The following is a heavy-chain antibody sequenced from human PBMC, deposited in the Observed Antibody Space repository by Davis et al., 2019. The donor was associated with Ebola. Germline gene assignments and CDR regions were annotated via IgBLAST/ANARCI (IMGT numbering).Heavy chain of an antibody. CDR3: ARWRQLERRPYYYYMDV. CDR1: GYTFTSYA. V-gene: IGHV1-3*01. D-gene: IGHD1-1*01. CDR2: INAGNGNT. Sequence: ASVKVSCKASGYTFTSYAMHWVRQAPGQRLEWMGWINAGNGNTKYSQKFQGRVTITRDTSASTAYMELSSLRSEDTAVYYCARWRQLERRPYYYYMDVWGKGTTVTVSS. J-gene: IGHJ6*03.